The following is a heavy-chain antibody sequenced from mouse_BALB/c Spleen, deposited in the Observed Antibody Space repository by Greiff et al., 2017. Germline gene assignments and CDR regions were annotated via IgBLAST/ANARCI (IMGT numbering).Heavy chain of an antibody. J-gene: IGHJ2*01. Sequence: EVQLQQSGTVLARPGASVKMSCKASGYSFTSYWMHWVKQRPGQGLEWIGAIYPGNSDTSYNQKFKGKAKLTAVTSASTAYMELSSLTNEDSAVYYCTRRGTFPYYFDYWGQGTTLTVSS. CDR1: GYSFTSYW. D-gene: IGHD3-3*01. CDR3: TRRGTFPYYFDY. CDR2: IYPGNSDT. V-gene: IGHV1-5*01.